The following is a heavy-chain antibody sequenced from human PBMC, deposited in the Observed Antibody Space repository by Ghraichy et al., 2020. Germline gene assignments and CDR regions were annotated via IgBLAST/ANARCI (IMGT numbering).Heavy chain of an antibody. Sequence: GGSLKLSCAASGFTFSSYAMSWVRQAPGKGLEWVSAISGSGGSTYYADSVKGRFTISRDNSKNTLYLQMNSLRAEDTAVYYCAKGRDGYNSFDYWGQGTLVTVSS. CDR1: GFTFSSYA. D-gene: IGHD5-24*01. CDR3: AKGRDGYNSFDY. J-gene: IGHJ4*02. V-gene: IGHV3-23*01. CDR2: ISGSGGST.